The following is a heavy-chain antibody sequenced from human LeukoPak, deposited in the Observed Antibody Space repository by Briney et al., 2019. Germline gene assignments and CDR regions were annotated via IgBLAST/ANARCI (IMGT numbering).Heavy chain of an antibody. V-gene: IGHV3-7*03. CDR3: VRNLAVAGTCFDS. CDR2: IKQDGSDR. CDR1: GFTVSDNN. J-gene: IGHJ4*02. Sequence: GGSLRLSCAASGFTVSDNNMIWVRQAPGTGLEWVANIKQDGSDRNYVTSVRGRFTISRDNAESSLYLQMNSLRVEDTAVYYCVRNLAVAGTCFDSWGQGTLVTVSS. D-gene: IGHD6-19*01.